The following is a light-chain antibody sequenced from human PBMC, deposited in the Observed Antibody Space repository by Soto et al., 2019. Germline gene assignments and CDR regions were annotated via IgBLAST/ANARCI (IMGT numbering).Light chain of an antibody. Sequence: EVVMTQSPATLSVSPGEGVTLSCSANQGIGYTLAWYQHKPGQTPRLLIYDTSTRTTGVPARFSGSRSGPEFTLTINILQSEYIAIYYCQPYNNLPLTFGGGTKVDI. CDR2: DTS. V-gene: IGKV3-15*01. J-gene: IGKJ4*01. CDR1: QGIGYT. CDR3: QPYNNLPLT.